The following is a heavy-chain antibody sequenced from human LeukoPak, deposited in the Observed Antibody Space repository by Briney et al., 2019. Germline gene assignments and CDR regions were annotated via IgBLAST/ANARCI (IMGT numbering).Heavy chain of an antibody. Sequence: GGSLRLSCAASGFTFSYSGMHWVRQAPGKGLEWVAFIRYDGSNKYHADSVKGRFTISRDNAKNTVYVHMNSLRDEDTAVYYCARGGRYAYFLDYWGQGTLVTVSS. J-gene: IGHJ4*02. CDR3: ARGGRYAYFLDY. D-gene: IGHD3-16*01. V-gene: IGHV3-30*02. CDR2: IRYDGSNK. CDR1: GFTFSYSG.